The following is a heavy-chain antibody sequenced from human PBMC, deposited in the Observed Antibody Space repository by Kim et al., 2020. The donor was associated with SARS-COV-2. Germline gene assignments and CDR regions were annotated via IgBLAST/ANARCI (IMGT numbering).Heavy chain of an antibody. J-gene: IGHJ4*02. CDR2: ISASGDGA. CDR1: GFTFSNYA. Sequence: GGSLRLSCAASGFTFSNYAMSWVRQVPGKGLEWVSAISASGDGAYYADSVQGRFTSSRDKSKNTLYMQRNRLRDEDTAIYYCAKQTTTSCYSPGDFWGQG. CDR3: AKQTTTSCYSPGDF. V-gene: IGHV3-23*01. D-gene: IGHD2-2*02.